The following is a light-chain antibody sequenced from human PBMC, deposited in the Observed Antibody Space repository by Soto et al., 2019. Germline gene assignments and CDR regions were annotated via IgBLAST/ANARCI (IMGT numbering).Light chain of an antibody. CDR1: SSNIGSNT. Sequence: QSVLTQPPSASGTPGQRVTISCSGSSSNIGSNTVNSYQQLPGTAPKLLIYSNNQRPSGVPDRFSGSKSGTSASLAISGLQSEDEADYYCAAWDASLNGVVFGGGTKLTVL. CDR3: AAWDASLNGVV. J-gene: IGLJ2*01. V-gene: IGLV1-44*01. CDR2: SNN.